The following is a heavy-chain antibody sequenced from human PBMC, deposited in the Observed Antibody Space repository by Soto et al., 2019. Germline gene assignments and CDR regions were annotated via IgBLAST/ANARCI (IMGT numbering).Heavy chain of an antibody. J-gene: IGHJ5*02. CDR3: ARAKAPLYSSSWYWFDP. CDR1: GGSISGYY. CDR2: IYYSGST. V-gene: IGHV4-59*08. D-gene: IGHD6-13*01. Sequence: PSETLSLTCTVSGGSISGYYWSWLRQPPGKGLEWIGYIYYSGSTNYNPSLKSRVTISVDTSKNQFSLKLSSVTAADTAVYYCARAKAPLYSSSWYWFDPWGQGTLVTVSS.